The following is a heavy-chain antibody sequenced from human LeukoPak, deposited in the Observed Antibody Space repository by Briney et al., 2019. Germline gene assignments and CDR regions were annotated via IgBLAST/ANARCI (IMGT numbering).Heavy chain of an antibody. Sequence: SVKVSCKASGGTFSSYAISWVRQAPGQGLEWMGRIIPILGIANYAQKFQGRVTITADKSTSTAYMELSSLRSEDTAVYYCARDGEYSSSFDYWGQGILVTVSS. D-gene: IGHD6-6*01. CDR1: GGTFSSYA. J-gene: IGHJ4*02. V-gene: IGHV1-69*04. CDR2: IIPILGIA. CDR3: ARDGEYSSSFDY.